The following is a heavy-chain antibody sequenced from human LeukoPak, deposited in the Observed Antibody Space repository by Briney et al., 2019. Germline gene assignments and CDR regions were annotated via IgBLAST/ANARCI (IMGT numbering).Heavy chain of an antibody. CDR2: ISGSGGNT. CDR3: AKDPHYYDSSGATDYYYYGMDV. D-gene: IGHD3-22*01. Sequence: GGSLRLSCAASGFAFRSYAMSWVRQAPGKGLEWVSAISGSGGNTYYADSVRGRFTVSRDNSKNTLYLQLNSLRAEDTAVYYCAKDPHYYDSSGATDYYYYGMDVWGQGTTVTVSS. V-gene: IGHV3-23*01. CDR1: GFAFRSYA. J-gene: IGHJ6*02.